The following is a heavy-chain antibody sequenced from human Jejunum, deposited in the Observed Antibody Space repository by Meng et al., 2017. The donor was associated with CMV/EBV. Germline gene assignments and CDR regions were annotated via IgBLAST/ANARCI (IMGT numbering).Heavy chain of an antibody. V-gene: IGHV3-30-3*01. J-gene: IGHJ4*02. Sequence: SGFTLRSYALHWVRQAPGKGLEWVALVSYTQNNQYYADTVKSRFTVSRDNSKSTVYLQIDSLRSEDTAIYFCASERKWGDKVPGHWGQGTLVTVSS. D-gene: IGHD1-26*01. CDR3: ASERKWGDKVPGH. CDR1: GFTLRSYA. CDR2: VSYTQNNQ.